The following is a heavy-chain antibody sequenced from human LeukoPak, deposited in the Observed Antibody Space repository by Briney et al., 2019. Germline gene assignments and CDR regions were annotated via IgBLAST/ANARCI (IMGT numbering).Heavy chain of an antibody. CDR3: ARQNYYDSSGYYYYYGMDV. J-gene: IGHJ6*02. CDR2: IIPIFGTA. Sequence: GASVKVSCKASGGTFSSYAISWVRQAPGQGLEWMGGIIPIFGTANYAQKFQGRVTITADESTSTAYMELSSLRSEDTAVYYCARQNYYDSSGYYYYYGMDVWGQGTTVTVSS. V-gene: IGHV1-69*13. D-gene: IGHD3-22*01. CDR1: GGTFSSYA.